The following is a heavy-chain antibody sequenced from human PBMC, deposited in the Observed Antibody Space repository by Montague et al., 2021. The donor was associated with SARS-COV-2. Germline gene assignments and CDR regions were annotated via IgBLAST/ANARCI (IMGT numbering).Heavy chain of an antibody. CDR1: GGSLSGDH. D-gene: IGHD6-6*01. CDR2: VNHSGNT. CDR3: ARGHVGVAARLRYYFDH. Sequence: SETLSLTCAVYGGSLSGDHWSWIRQPPGKGLEWIWEVNHSGNTNYNVSLKSRVTISVDTSKSQFSLKVRSVTAADTAVYYCARGHVGVAARLRYYFDHWGQGTLVTVSS. V-gene: IGHV4-34*01. J-gene: IGHJ4*02.